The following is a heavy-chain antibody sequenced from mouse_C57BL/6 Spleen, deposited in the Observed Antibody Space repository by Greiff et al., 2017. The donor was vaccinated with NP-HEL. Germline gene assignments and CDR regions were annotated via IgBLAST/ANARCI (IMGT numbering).Heavy chain of an antibody. CDR3: ARRGYYGGDYFDD. J-gene: IGHJ2*01. CDR1: GYTFTDYN. V-gene: IGHV1-18*01. CDR2: INPNNGGT. Sequence: EVQRVESGPELVKPGASVKIPCKASGYTFTDYNMDWVKQSHGKSLEWIGDINPNNGGTIYNQKFKGKATLTVDKSSSTADMELRSLTSEDTAVYYCARRGYYGGDYFDDWGQGTTLTVSS. D-gene: IGHD1-1*01.